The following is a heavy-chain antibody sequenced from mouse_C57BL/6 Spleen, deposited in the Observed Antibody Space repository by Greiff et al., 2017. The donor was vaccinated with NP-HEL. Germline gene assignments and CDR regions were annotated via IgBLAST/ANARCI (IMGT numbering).Heavy chain of an antibody. D-gene: IGHD2-4*01. Sequence: VQLQQSGAELVMPGASVKLSCKASGYTFTSYWMHWVKQRPGQGLEWIGEIDPSDSYTNYNQKFKGKSTLTVDKSSSTAYMQLSSLTSEDSAVYYCARWGLRRCFDYWGQGTTLTVSS. CDR1: GYTFTSYW. V-gene: IGHV1-69*01. CDR3: ARWGLRRCFDY. J-gene: IGHJ2*01. CDR2: IDPSDSYT.